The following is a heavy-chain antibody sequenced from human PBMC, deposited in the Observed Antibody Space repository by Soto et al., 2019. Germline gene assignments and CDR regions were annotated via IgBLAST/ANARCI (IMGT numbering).Heavy chain of an antibody. Sequence: LRLSCAGSGFTVSSHDMSWVRQAPGKGLEWVSVLYRGGSRYYADSVKGRFTISRDNSKSILYLQMNSLRAEDTAVYYCARDFKDLTNFYYYGMDLWGQGTTVTVSS. V-gene: IGHV3-53*01. CDR1: GFTVSSHD. CDR3: ARDFKDLTNFYYYGMDL. J-gene: IGHJ6*02. CDR2: LYRGGSR. D-gene: IGHD3-9*01.